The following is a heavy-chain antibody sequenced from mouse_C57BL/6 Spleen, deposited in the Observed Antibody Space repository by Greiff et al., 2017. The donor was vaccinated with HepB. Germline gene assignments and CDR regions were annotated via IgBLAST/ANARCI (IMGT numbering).Heavy chain of an antibody. Sequence: EVQLQQSGPELVKPGASVKMSCKASGYTFTDYNMHWVKQRHGKSLEWIGYINPNNGGTSYNQKFKGKATLTVNKSSSTAYMELRSLTSEDSAVYYCAKDYYGSSYWYFDVWGTGTTVTVSS. V-gene: IGHV1-22*01. J-gene: IGHJ1*03. CDR1: GYTFTDYN. CDR3: AKDYYGSSYWYFDV. CDR2: INPNNGGT. D-gene: IGHD1-1*01.